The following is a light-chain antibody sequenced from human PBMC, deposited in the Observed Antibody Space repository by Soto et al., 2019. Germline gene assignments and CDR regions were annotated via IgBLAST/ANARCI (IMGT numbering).Light chain of an antibody. CDR1: QSITSNS. CDR2: AVS. Sequence: EIVLTQSPGTLSLSPGERATLSCRAVQSITSNSLAWYQQKPGQAPRLLVYAVSGRPNGIPDRFSGSGSGTDFTLTISRLEPEDFALYYCQQYGRSPYTFGQGTQLEIK. J-gene: IGKJ2*01. V-gene: IGKV3-20*01. CDR3: QQYGRSPYT.